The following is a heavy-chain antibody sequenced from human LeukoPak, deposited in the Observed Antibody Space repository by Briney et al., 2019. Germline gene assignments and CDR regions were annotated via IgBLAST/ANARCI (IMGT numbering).Heavy chain of an antibody. J-gene: IGHJ3*01. D-gene: IGHD6-6*01. Sequence: GGSLRLSCAASGFKFGGYSMNWVRQPPGKGLEWVAYIGSGSRAIYYADSVKGRFTMSRDNAKNSSYLQMNGLRADDTAMYYCARDYTSSSGRAFDVWGQGTMVTVSS. CDR2: IGSGSRAI. CDR3: ARDYTSSSGRAFDV. CDR1: GFKFGGYS. V-gene: IGHV3-48*04.